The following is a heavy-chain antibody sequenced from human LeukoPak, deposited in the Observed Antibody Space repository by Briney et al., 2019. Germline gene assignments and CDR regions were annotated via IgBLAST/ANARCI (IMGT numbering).Heavy chain of an antibody. J-gene: IGHJ4*02. CDR1: GGPISSSDYS. V-gene: IGHV4-31*03. CDR3: ARESIKYCSHSNCSS. CDR2: IYYSGSA. Sequence: PSETLSLTCTVSGGPISSSDYSRNWIRQHPGKGLEYIGYIYYSGSAYYNPSLKSRVTMSVDTSKNQFSLKLSSVTAADTAVYYCARESIKYCSHSNCSSWGQGTLVTVSS. D-gene: IGHD2-2*01.